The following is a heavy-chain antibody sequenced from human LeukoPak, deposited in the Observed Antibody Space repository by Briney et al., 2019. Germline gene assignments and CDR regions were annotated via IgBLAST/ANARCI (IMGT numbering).Heavy chain of an antibody. Sequence: GGSLRLSCAASGYPSSSYAINWVRQAPGKGLEWVSSISVRSNYIYYADSVRGRFRISRDDTRDSLYLQMNSLRDEDTAVYYCVRLRRASVTTGFYYYYDFWGQGTLVTVSS. CDR2: ISVRSNYI. CDR1: GYPSSSYA. CDR3: VRLRRASVTTGFYYYYDF. J-gene: IGHJ4*02. D-gene: IGHD3-3*01. V-gene: IGHV3-21*01.